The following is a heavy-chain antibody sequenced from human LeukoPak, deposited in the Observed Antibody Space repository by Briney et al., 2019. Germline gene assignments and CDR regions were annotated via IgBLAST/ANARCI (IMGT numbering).Heavy chain of an antibody. CDR1: GYSISSGYY. CDR3: ARVWIQLWLRRGYYFDY. D-gene: IGHD5-18*01. CDR2: IYHSGST. Sequence: PSETLSLTCTVSGYSISSGYYWGWIRQPPGKGLEWIGSIYHSGSTYYNPSLKSRVTISVDTSKNQFSLKLSSVTAADTAVYYCARVWIQLWLRRGYYFDYWGQGTLVTVSS. J-gene: IGHJ4*02. V-gene: IGHV4-38-2*02.